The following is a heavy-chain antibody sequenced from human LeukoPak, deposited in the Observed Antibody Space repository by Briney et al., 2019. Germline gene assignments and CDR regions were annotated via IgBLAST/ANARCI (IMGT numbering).Heavy chain of an antibody. D-gene: IGHD5-12*01. CDR1: GFSFSDYY. J-gene: IGHJ4*02. CDR3: TRDLPATISLGDDY. V-gene: IGHV3-21*01. CDR2: ISFDSGDET. Sequence: GGSLRLSCAASGFSFSDYYMHWVRQAPGKGLEWVSSISFDSGDETLYADSVKGRFTISRDSTKNSMYLQMDSLTVEDTALYFCTRDLPATISLGDDYWGPGILVTVSS.